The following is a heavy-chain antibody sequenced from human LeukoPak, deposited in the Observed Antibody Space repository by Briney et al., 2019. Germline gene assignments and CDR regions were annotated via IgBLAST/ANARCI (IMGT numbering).Heavy chain of an antibody. CDR1: GFTFSSYA. Sequence: PGGSLSLSCAGSGFTFSSYAMSWVRQAPGKGLEWGSAIRDSGATTYDADSVKGRFIISRDNSRSTLYLQMNSLRAEDTALYYSAKDTSIGRYCTNGVCSPFDYWGQGTLVTVSS. J-gene: IGHJ4*02. D-gene: IGHD2-8*01. V-gene: IGHV3-23*01. CDR3: AKDTSIGRYCTNGVCSPFDY. CDR2: IRDSGATT.